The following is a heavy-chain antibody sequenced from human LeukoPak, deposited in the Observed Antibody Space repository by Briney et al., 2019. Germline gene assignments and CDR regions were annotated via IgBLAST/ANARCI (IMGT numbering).Heavy chain of an antibody. J-gene: IGHJ1*01. V-gene: IGHV4-34*01. D-gene: IGHD3-9*01. CDR2: INHSGST. CDR1: GGSFSGYY. CDR3: ARRGRYFDWLQH. Sequence: SPETLSLTCAVYGGSFSGYYWSWIRQPPGKGLEWIGEINHSGSTNYNPSLKSRVTISVDTSKNQFSLKPSSVTAADTAVYYCARRGRYFDWLQHWGQGTLVTVSS.